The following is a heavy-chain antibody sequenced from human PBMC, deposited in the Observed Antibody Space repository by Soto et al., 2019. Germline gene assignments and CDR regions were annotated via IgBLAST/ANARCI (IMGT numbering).Heavy chain of an antibody. CDR2: FDPKDGLP. CDR3: ATVVGLGRYYFDA. J-gene: IGHJ5*02. D-gene: IGHD2-15*01. Sequence: ASVKVSCKASGYTFTGYYMHWMRQSPGTGLECMGGFDPKDGLPVYAQNFEGRVTMTEDASTDTAYLEVENLRSEDTAVYFCATVVGLGRYYFDAWGKGSLVTVSS. V-gene: IGHV1-24*01. CDR1: GYTFTGYY.